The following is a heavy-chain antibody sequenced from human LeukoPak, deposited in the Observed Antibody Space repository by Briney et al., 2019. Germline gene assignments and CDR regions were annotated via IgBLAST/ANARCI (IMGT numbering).Heavy chain of an antibody. CDR2: IYWNGGST. D-gene: IGHD2-15*01. Sequence: GGSLRLSCAASGFTFDDYGMRWVRQAPGKGLEWVSGIYWNGGSTGYADSVKGRFTISRDNAKNSLFLQMNSLRAEDTAVYYCVRDRDCSGGTCYVHDNWGQGTLVAVSS. CDR3: VRDRDCSGGTCYVHDN. J-gene: IGHJ4*02. V-gene: IGHV3-20*04. CDR1: GFTFDDYG.